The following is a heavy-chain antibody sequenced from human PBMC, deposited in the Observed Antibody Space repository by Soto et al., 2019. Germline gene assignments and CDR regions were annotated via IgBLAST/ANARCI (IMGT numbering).Heavy chain of an antibody. CDR1: GGSFSGYY. D-gene: IGHD3-3*01. J-gene: IGHJ5*02. Sequence: KPSETLPLTCAVYGGSFSGYYWSWIRQPPGKGLEWIGEINHSGSTNYNPSLKSRVTISVDTSKDQFSLKLSSVTAADTAVYYCARTLGRITIFGVVANWFDPWGQGTLVTVSS. CDR2: INHSGST. CDR3: ARTLGRITIFGVVANWFDP. V-gene: IGHV4-34*01.